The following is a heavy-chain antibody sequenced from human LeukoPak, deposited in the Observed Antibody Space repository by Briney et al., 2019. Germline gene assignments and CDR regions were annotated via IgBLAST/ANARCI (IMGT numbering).Heavy chain of an antibody. Sequence: SETLSLTCTVSGGSISSGGYYWSWIRQPPGKGLEWIGYIYHSGSTYYNPSLKSRVTISVDRSKNQFSLQLTSVTVADTAVYYCARVISSGWRQNDCWGQGILVTVSS. CDR2: IYHSGST. CDR1: GGSISSGGYY. J-gene: IGHJ4*02. V-gene: IGHV4-30-2*01. CDR3: ARVISSGWRQNDC. D-gene: IGHD6-19*01.